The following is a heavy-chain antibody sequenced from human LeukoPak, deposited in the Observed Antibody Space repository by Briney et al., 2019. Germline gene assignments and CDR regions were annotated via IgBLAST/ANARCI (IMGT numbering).Heavy chain of an antibody. Sequence: GASVKVSCKASGYTFTGYYMHWVRQAPGQGLEWMGWINPNSGGTNYAQKFQGRVTMTRDTSISTAYMELSRLRSDDTAVCYCARDLTSGWYGESYCFDYWGQGTLVTVSS. D-gene: IGHD6-19*01. J-gene: IGHJ4*02. CDR3: ARDLTSGWYGESYCFDY. CDR2: INPNSGGT. V-gene: IGHV1-2*02. CDR1: GYTFTGYY.